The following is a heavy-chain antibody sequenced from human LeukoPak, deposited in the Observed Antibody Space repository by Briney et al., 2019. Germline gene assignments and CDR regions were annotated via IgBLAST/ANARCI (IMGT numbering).Heavy chain of an antibody. CDR1: GGSFSDCY. CDR2: INHSGST. J-gene: IGHJ4*02. D-gene: IGHD6-6*01. Sequence: SETLSLTCAVYGGSFSDCYWCWIRQPPGKGLEWIGEINHSGSTNYNPSLKSRVTISVDTSKNQFSLKLSSVTAADTAVYYCAGASSSYVPIFWGQGTLVTVSS. V-gene: IGHV4-34*01. CDR3: AGASSSYVPIF.